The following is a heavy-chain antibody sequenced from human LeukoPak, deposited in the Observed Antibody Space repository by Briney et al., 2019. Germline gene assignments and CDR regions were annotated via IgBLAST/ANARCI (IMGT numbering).Heavy chain of an antibody. CDR2: INPNSGGT. D-gene: IGHD3-9*01. CDR3: ASFHYDILTGYTWFDP. J-gene: IGHJ5*02. CDR1: GYTFTGYY. Sequence: ASVKVSCKASGYTFTGYYMHWVRQAPGQGLEWMGWINPNSGGTNYAQKFQGRVTMTRDTSISTAYMELSRLRSDDTAVYYCASFHYDILTGYTWFDPWGQGTLVTVSS. V-gene: IGHV1-2*02.